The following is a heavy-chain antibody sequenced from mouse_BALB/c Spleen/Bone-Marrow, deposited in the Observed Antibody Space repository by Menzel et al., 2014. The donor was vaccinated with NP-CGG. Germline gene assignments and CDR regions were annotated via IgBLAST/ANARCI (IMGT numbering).Heavy chain of an antibody. CDR3: ARDYGSSVFAY. CDR2: IYPGNVNT. Sequence: QVQLQQSGPELVKPGASVRISCKASGYTFTSYYIHWVKQRPGQGLEWIGWIYPGNVNTKYNEKFKSKATLTADKSSSTAYMQLSSLTSEDSAVYFCARDYGSSVFAYWGQGTLVTVSA. J-gene: IGHJ3*01. CDR1: GYTFTSYY. V-gene: IGHV1S56*01. D-gene: IGHD1-1*01.